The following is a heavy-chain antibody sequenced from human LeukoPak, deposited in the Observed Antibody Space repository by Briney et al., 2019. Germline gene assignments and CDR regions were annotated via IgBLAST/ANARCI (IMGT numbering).Heavy chain of an antibody. CDR2: IRSKGNSYAT. CDR3: AKDLLQSGSHYGMDV. J-gene: IGHJ6*02. CDR1: GFTFSGSA. Sequence: GGSLRLSCAAYGFTFSGSAMHWVRKASGKGLNWVGRIRSKGNSYATAYAASVKGTFTIYRDHSKNTLYLQMTSLRAEDTAVYYCAKDLLQSGSHYGMDVWGQGTTVTVSS. V-gene: IGHV3-73*01. D-gene: IGHD1-26*01.